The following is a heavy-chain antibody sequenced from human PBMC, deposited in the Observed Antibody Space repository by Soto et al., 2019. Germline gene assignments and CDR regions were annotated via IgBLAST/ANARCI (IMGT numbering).Heavy chain of an antibody. V-gene: IGHV4-39*01. CDR1: GGSISSSSYY. D-gene: IGHD5-12*01. CDR3: ARLNSGWPYYFDY. J-gene: IGHJ4*02. CDR2: VSYSGST. Sequence: QLQLQEPGPGLVKPSETLSLTCTVSGGSISSSSYYWGWIRQSPGKGLEWIGSVSYSGSTFYSPSLKSRVTISVDTSKNQFSLKPSSLTAADTAVYYCARLNSGWPYYFDYWGQGTLVTVSS.